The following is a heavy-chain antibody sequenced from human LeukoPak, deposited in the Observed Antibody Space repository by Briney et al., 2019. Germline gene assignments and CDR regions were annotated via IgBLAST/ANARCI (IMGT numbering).Heavy chain of an antibody. J-gene: IGHJ4*02. CDR1: EFTFSSYS. CDR2: ISYDGSDK. D-gene: IGHD1-26*01. CDR3: ARSVGGSYPYFDY. Sequence: SLRLSCAASEFTFSSYSMHWVRQAPGTGLEWVAVISYDGSDKYYAASVKGRFTICRDNSKNTLCLQMNSLRPEDTAVYYCARSVGGSYPYFDYWGQGTLVTVSS. V-gene: IGHV3-30*04.